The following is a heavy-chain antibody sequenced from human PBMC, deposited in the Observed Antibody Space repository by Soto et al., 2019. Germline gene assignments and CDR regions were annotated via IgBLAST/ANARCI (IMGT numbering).Heavy chain of an antibody. J-gene: IGHJ4*02. CDR1: GGSISSYY. CDR3: ARGYSGSYSDY. CDR2: IFHSGST. D-gene: IGHD1-26*01. Sequence: SETLSLTCTVSGGSISSYYWSWIRQPPGKGLEWIGYIFHSGSTNYNPSLKSRVTISVDKSKNQFSLKLSSVTAADTAVYYCARGYSGSYSDYRDQGTLVTVSS. V-gene: IGHV4-59*12.